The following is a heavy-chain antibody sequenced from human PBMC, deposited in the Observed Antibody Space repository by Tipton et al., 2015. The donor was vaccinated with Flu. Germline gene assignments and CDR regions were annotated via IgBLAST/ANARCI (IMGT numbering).Heavy chain of an antibody. V-gene: IGHV4-39*07. CDR3: ARAFGVVPFFDN. CDR1: GDSLNIGGYY. J-gene: IGHJ4*02. D-gene: IGHD3-3*01. CDR2: FYSGGST. Sequence: TLSLTCSVSGDSLNIGGYYWSWIRQPPGKGLQWIGSFYSGGSTYYNPSLKSRVTISGDTSKNQFSLNLTSVTAADTAVFYCARAFGVVPFFDNWGQGTLVTVSS.